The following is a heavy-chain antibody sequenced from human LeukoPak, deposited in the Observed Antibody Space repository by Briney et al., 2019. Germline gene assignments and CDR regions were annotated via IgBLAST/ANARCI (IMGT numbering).Heavy chain of an antibody. CDR2: ISGLSSYT. CDR3: GRAFPPLRTSSAGDL. D-gene: IGHD3-16*01. J-gene: IGHJ4*02. V-gene: IGHV3-21*01. Sequence: AGGSLRLSCAASGFTFSNYAMSWVRQAPGKGLEWVSSISGLSSYTYYGESVKGRFSISRDNAKNSLYLQMNSLGAEDTATYYCGRAFPPLRTSSAGDLWGQGILVTVSS. CDR1: GFTFSNYA.